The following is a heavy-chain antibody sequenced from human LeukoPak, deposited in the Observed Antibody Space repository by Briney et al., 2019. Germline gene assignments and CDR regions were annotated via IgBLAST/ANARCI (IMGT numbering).Heavy chain of an antibody. V-gene: IGHV4-4*07. D-gene: IGHD4-23*01. J-gene: IGHJ4*02. CDR2: IYTSGST. Sequence: PSETLSLTCTVSGGSISSYYWSWIRQPAGKGLEWIGRIYTSGSTNSNPSLKSRVTISVDTSKNQFSLNLSSVTAADTAVYYCARLHGGKGQYYFDYWGQGTLVTVSS. CDR1: GGSISSYY. CDR3: ARLHGGKGQYYFDY.